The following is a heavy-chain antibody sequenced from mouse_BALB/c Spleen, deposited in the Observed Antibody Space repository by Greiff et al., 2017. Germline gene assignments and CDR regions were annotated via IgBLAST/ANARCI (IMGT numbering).Heavy chain of an antibody. V-gene: IGHV5-6-5*01. D-gene: IGHD1-1*01. J-gene: IGHJ3*01. CDR1: GFTFSSYA. CDR3: ARGEHRSCYGSSWFAY. Sequence: EVMLVESGGGLVKPGGSLKLSCAASGFTFSSYAMSWVRQTPEKRLEWVASISSGGSTYYPDSVKGRFTIPRDNARNILYLPMSSLRSEDTAMYYCARGEHRSCYGSSWFAYWGQGTLVTVSA. CDR2: ISSGGST.